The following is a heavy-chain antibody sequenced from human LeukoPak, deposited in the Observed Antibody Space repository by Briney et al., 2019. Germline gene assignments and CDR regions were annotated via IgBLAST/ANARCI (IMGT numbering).Heavy chain of an antibody. CDR2: ISGGGAGT. V-gene: IGHV3-23*01. J-gene: IGHJ4*02. D-gene: IGHD1-14*01. Sequence: GGSLRLSCAASGLSFCFYAMSWVRQAPGKGLEWVSSISGGGAGTYYADSVRGRFTISRDNSKNTLYLQMDSLRAEDTALYYCAKDFVRYNIQFDYWGQGALVTVSS. CDR3: AKDFVRYNIQFDY. CDR1: GLSFCFYA.